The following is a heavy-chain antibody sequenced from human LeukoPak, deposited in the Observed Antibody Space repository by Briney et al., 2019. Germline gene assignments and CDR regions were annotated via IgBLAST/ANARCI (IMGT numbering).Heavy chain of an antibody. CDR2: IGTAGDT. V-gene: IGHV3-13*01. CDR1: GFTFSSYD. CDR3: ARGGSGWYGFDY. Sequence: GGSLRLSCAASGFTFSSYDMHWVRQAPGKGLEWVSAIGTAGDTYYPGAVKGLFTISKKNDKNSLYLQMNSLRAGDTAVYYCARGGSGWYGFDYWGQGTLVTVSS. D-gene: IGHD6-19*01. J-gene: IGHJ4*02.